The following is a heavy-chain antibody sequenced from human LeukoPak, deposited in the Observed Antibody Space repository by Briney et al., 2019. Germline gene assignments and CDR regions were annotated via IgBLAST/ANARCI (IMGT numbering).Heavy chain of an antibody. CDR1: GFTFDDYA. V-gene: IGHV3-9*01. CDR3: AKGGYSYGPMYYFDY. CDR2: ISWDSDNI. Sequence: GRSLRLSCAASGFTFDDYAMHWVRQAPGKGLEWVSGISWDSDNIGYADSVKGRFTISRDNAKNSLFLQMNSLRAEDTALYYCAKGGYSYGPMYYFDYWGQGTLVTVSS. J-gene: IGHJ4*02. D-gene: IGHD5-18*01.